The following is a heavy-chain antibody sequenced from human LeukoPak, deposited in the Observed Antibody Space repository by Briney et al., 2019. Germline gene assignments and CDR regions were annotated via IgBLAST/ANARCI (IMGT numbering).Heavy chain of an antibody. V-gene: IGHV1-2*02. CDR1: GYTFTGYY. J-gene: IGHJ4*02. CDR3: ARTTAWARTKFDY. CDR2: INPNSGGT. Sequence: ASVKVSCKASGYTFTGYYMHWVRQAPGQGLEWMGWINPNSGGTNYAQKFQGRVTMTRDTSISTAYMELSRLRSDDTAVYYCARTTAWARTKFDYWGQGTLVTVSS. D-gene: IGHD1-14*01.